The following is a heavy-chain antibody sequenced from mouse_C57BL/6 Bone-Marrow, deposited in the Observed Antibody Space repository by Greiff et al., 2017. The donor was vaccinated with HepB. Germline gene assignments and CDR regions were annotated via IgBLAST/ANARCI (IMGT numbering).Heavy chain of an antibody. CDR2: IYPGDGDT. V-gene: IGHV1-80*01. D-gene: IGHD2-4*01. J-gene: IGHJ1*03. CDR3: AREGDYDWYFDV. Sequence: QVQLQQSGAELVKPGASVTLSCKASGYAFSSYWMNWVKQRPGKGLEWIGQIYPGDGDTNYNGKFKGKATLTVDKSSSTAYMQLRSLTSEESAVYYCAREGDYDWYFDVWGTGTTVTVSS. CDR1: GYAFSSYW.